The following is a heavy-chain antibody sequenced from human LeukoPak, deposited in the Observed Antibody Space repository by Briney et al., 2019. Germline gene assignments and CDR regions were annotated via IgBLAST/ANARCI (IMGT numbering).Heavy chain of an antibody. J-gene: IGHJ4*02. CDR3: TWMATIFTVDY. V-gene: IGHV3-15*01. CDR2: IRNDRIT. Sequence: TTGESLRLSCVLSGLTFSDAWMSWVRQAPGKGLEWVGRIRNDRITDYAAPVQGRFSIPRDNSKNTFYLQMNSLRTEDTGMYFCTWMATIFTVDYWGQGTLVTVSS. CDR1: GLTFSDAW. D-gene: IGHD5-12*01.